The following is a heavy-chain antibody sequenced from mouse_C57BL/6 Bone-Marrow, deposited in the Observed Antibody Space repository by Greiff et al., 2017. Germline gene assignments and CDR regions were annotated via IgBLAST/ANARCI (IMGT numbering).Heavy chain of an antibody. J-gene: IGHJ2*01. CDR1: GYTFTSYW. D-gene: IGHD1-1*01. Sequence: QVQLQQPGAELVRPGSSVKLSCKASGYTFTSYWMDWVKQRPGQGLEWIGNIYPSDSETHYNQKFKDKATLTVDKSSSTAYMQLSSLTSEDSEVYYCARGDYGSSGYYFDYWGQGTTLTVSS. CDR2: IYPSDSET. CDR3: ARGDYGSSGYYFDY. V-gene: IGHV1-61*01.